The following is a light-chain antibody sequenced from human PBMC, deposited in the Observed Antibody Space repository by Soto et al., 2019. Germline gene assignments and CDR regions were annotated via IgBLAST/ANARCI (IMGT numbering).Light chain of an antibody. CDR3: STWDDSLDSPL. V-gene: IGLV1-44*01. J-gene: IGLJ2*01. CDR2: NND. CDR1: SSNIGTNA. Sequence: QSVLTQPPSASGTPGQRVTISCSGGSSNIGTNAVNWYQHVPGTAPKLLIYNNDRRPSGVPDRFSASKSGTSASLAISGLQSAEEADYSFSTWDDSLDSPLFAGGTKLTVL.